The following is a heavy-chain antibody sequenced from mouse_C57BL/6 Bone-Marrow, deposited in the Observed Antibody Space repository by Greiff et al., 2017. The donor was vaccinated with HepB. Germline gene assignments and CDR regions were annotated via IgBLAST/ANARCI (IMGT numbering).Heavy chain of an antibody. CDR3: ARNENYGNSYYYDY. V-gene: IGHV2-9-1*01. Sequence: VQGVESGPGLVAPSQSLSITCTVSGFSLNSYAISWVRQPPGKGLEWIGGIWTGGGTNYNSAHKSRMVISKDNSKSQVFLKMNSLQTDDTARYYTARNENYGNSYYYDYWGQGTTLTFSS. CDR2: IWTGGGT. J-gene: IGHJ2*01. CDR1: GFSLNSYA. D-gene: IGHD1-1*01.